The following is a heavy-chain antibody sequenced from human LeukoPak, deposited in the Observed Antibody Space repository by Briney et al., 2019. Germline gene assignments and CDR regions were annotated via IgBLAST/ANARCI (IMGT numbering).Heavy chain of an antibody. J-gene: IGHJ3*02. Sequence: SETLSLTCDVSGGSISTTNWWTWVRQPPGKGLEWIGEIHYGGSATYNPSLNSRVSISLDKSKNQFSLKLRSVTAADTAMYYCARNGPTAAGAFDIWGQGTPVTVSS. D-gene: IGHD6-13*01. CDR3: ARNGPTAAGAFDI. CDR1: GGSISTTNW. CDR2: IHYGGSA. V-gene: IGHV4-4*02.